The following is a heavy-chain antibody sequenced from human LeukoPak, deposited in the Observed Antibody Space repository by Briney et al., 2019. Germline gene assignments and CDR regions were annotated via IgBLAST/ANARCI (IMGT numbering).Heavy chain of an antibody. CDR2: INHSGST. J-gene: IGHJ6*02. D-gene: IGHD3-3*01. V-gene: IGHV4-34*01. CDR3: ARGRPTFSIFGVVEDYGMDV. CDR1: GGSFSGYY. Sequence: SETLSLTCAVYGGSFSGYYWSWIRQPPGKGLEWIGEINHSGSTNYNPSLKSRVTISVDTSKSQFSLKLSSVTAADTAVYYCARGRPTFSIFGVVEDYGMDVWGQGTTVTVSS.